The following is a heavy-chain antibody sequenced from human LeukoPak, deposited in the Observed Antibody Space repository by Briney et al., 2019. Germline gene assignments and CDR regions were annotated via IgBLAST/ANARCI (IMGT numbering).Heavy chain of an antibody. CDR2: TSSSDAGT. V-gene: IGHV3-23*01. CDR1: GFPLSSYA. D-gene: IGHD3-16*01. J-gene: IGHJ3*02. Sequence: QTGGSLRLSCAVSGFPLSSYAMSWVRQAPGKGLEWVSATSSSDAGTYYADSVRGRFTISRDNSKNTLYLQMNSLRAEDAAVYYCARDRRSRIMITFGGVGAFDIWGQGTMVTVSS. CDR3: ARDRRSRIMITFGGVGAFDI.